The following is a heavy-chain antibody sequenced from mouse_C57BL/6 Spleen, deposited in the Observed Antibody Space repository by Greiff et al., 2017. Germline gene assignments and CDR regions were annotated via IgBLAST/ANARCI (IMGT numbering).Heavy chain of an antibody. J-gene: IGHJ1*03. D-gene: IGHD1-1*01. V-gene: IGHV1-69*01. CDR1: GYTFTSYW. Sequence: QVQLQQPGAELVMPGASVKLSCKASGYTFTSYWMHWVKQRPGQGLEWIGEIDPSDSYTNYNQKFKGKSTLTVDKSSSTAYMQLSSLTSEDSAVYDWARRNYGSRGDWYFDVWGTGTTVTVSS. CDR3: ARRNYGSRGDWYFDV. CDR2: IDPSDSYT.